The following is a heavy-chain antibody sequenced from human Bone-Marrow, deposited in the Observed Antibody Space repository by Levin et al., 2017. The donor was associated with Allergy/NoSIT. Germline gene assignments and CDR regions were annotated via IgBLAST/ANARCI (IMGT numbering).Heavy chain of an antibody. CDR3: ARDKSSTVVVGWGYFDY. CDR1: GFTFSSYS. CDR2: ISYGESSK. V-gene: IGHV3-30-3*01. Sequence: GGSLRLSCAASGFTFSSYSMHWVRQAPGKGLEWVAFISYGESSKYYAESVKGRFNISRDNSKNTLSLQMNSLRTDDTAVYYCARDKSSTVVVGWGYFDYWGQGTLVTVSS. D-gene: IGHD3-22*01. J-gene: IGHJ4*02.